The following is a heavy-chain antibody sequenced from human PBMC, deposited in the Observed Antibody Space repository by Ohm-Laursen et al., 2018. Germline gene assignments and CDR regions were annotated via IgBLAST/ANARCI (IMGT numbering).Heavy chain of an antibody. D-gene: IGHD2-2*02. CDR3: ARRIPYNGMDV. CDR1: GFTVYNNY. V-gene: IGHV3-11*04. J-gene: IGHJ6*02. Sequence: SLRLSCAASGFTVYNNYMTWVRQAPGKGLEWVANIGSSGSPIHYADSVKGRFTISRDNAKNSLYLHLNSLRVEDTALYFCARRIPYNGMDVWGQGTTVTVSS. CDR2: IGSSGSPI.